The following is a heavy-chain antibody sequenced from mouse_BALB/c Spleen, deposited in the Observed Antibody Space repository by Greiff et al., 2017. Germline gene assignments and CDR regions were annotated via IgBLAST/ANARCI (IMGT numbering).Heavy chain of an antibody. Sequence: EVQGVESGAELVKPGASVKLSCTASGFNIKDTYMHWVKQRPEQGLEWIGRIDPANGNTKYDPKFQGKATITADTSSNTAYLQLSSLTSEDTAVYYCARGWDWFAYWGQGTLVTVSA. CDR2: IDPANGNT. D-gene: IGHD4-1*01. CDR1: GFNIKDTY. V-gene: IGHV14-3*02. CDR3: ARGWDWFAY. J-gene: IGHJ3*01.